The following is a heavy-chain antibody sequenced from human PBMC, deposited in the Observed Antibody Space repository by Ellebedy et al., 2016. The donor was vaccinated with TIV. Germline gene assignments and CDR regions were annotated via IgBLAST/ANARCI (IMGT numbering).Heavy chain of an antibody. CDR1: EGSISGISYY. Sequence: MPSETLSLTCTVSEGSISGISYYWGWIRQPPGKGLEWIGRIYYRGNTNYNPSLNSRVTISFDTSKNQFYLSLNSVLAADTAVYYCAKMHHWLVYDWGQGTLVTVSS. V-gene: IGHV4-39*01. D-gene: IGHD2-8*01. CDR3: AKMHHWLVYD. J-gene: IGHJ4*02. CDR2: IYYRGNT.